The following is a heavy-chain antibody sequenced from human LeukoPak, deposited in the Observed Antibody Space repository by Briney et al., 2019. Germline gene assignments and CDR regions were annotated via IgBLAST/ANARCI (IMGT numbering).Heavy chain of an antibody. V-gene: IGHV3-23*01. J-gene: IGHJ2*01. CDR3: AKASRYSSGWPSWYFDL. Sequence: GGSLRLSCAASGFTFSSYAMSWVRQAPGKGLEWVSAISGSGGSTYYADSVEGRFTISRDNSKNTLYLQMNSLRAEDTAVYYCAKASRYSSGWPSWYFDLWGRGTLVTVSS. CDR1: GFTFSSYA. D-gene: IGHD6-19*01. CDR2: ISGSGGST.